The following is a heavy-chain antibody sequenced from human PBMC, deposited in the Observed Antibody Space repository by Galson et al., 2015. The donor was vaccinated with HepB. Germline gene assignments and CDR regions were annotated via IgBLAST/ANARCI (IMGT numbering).Heavy chain of an antibody. J-gene: IGHJ4*02. CDR2: ISGSGGST. Sequence: SLRLSCAASGFTFSSYAMRWVRQAPGKGLEWVSAISGSGGSTYYADSVKGRFTISRDNSKNTLYLQMNSLRAEDTAVYYCAKESRYSSNFDYWGQGTLVTVSS. CDR1: GFTFSSYA. V-gene: IGHV3-23*01. D-gene: IGHD6-19*01. CDR3: AKESRYSSNFDY.